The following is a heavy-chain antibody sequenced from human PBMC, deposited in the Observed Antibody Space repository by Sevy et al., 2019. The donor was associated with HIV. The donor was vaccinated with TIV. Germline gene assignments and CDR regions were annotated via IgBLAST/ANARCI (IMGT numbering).Heavy chain of an antibody. Sequence: SETLSLTCTVSGGSISSSSYYWGWIRQPPGKGLEWIGSIYYSGNTYYNPSLKSRVTLSVDTSKNQFSLKLSSVTAADTAVYYCARHVEGYGYGRPGRYYFDYWGQGTLVTVSS. J-gene: IGHJ4*02. CDR2: IYYSGNT. CDR1: GGSISSSSYY. V-gene: IGHV4-39*01. CDR3: ARHVEGYGYGRPGRYYFDY. D-gene: IGHD5-18*01.